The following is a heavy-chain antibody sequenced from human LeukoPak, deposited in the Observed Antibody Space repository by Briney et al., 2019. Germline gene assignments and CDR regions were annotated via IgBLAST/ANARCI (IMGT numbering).Heavy chain of an antibody. J-gene: IGHJ4*02. CDR3: AREAYDSSAVDY. CDR1: GGSISSGSYY. D-gene: IGHD3-22*01. Sequence: SQTLSLTCTVSGGSISSGSYYWSWIRQPAGKGLEWIGRIYTSGSTNYNPSLKSRVTISVDTSKNQFSLKLSSVTAADTAVYYCAREAYDSSAVDYWGQGTLVTVSS. CDR2: IYTSGST. V-gene: IGHV4-61*02.